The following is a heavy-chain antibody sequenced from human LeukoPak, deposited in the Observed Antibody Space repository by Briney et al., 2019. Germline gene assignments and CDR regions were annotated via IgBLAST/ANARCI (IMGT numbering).Heavy chain of an antibody. Sequence: GGSLRLSCAASGFTFYTYSMNWVRQAPGKGLEWVSSISSSSNYIYYADSVKGRFTISRDNAKNSLYLQMNSLRAEDTAVYYCARDRIIYGDYGDAFDIWGQGTMVTVSS. V-gene: IGHV3-21*01. CDR1: GFTFYTYS. J-gene: IGHJ3*02. CDR3: ARDRIIYGDYGDAFDI. D-gene: IGHD4-17*01. CDR2: ISSSSNYI.